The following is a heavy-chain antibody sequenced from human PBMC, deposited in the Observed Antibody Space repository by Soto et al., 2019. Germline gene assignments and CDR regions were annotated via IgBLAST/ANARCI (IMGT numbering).Heavy chain of an antibody. J-gene: IGHJ6*03. CDR2: ISAGGGNT. V-gene: IGHV3-23*01. CDR3: AKAPTYDYYYYMDV. Sequence: GGSLRLSCAASGFSFNIYAMKWVRQAPGKGLEYVSAISAGGGNTYYADSVKGRFTISRDNSKNTLYLQMNSLRADDTAVYYCAKAPTYDYYYYMDVWGKGTTVTVSS. CDR1: GFSFNIYA.